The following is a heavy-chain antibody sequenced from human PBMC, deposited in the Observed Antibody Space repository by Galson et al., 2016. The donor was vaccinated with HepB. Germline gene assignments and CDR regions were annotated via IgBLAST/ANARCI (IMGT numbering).Heavy chain of an antibody. V-gene: IGHV3-7*01. CDR3: TKEGEGVLES. J-gene: IGHJ5*01. CDR2: IKQHGSTK. Sequence: SLRLSCAASDFTFGSYNMVWVRLAPGKGLEWVAHIKQHGSTKDYVDSVKGRFTISRDNTKNSLYVQMNRLRAEDTALYYCTKEGEGVLESWGRGTLVTVSS. CDR1: DFTFGSYN. D-gene: IGHD2-21*01.